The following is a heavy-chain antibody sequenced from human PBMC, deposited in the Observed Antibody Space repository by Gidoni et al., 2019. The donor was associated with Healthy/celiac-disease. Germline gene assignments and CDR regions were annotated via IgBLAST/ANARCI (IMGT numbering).Heavy chain of an antibody. CDR3: ARDRRSGGYMCNFDY. D-gene: IGHD1-26*01. CDR2: ISSSSSEI. J-gene: IGHJ4*02. V-gene: IGHV3-21*01. Sequence: EVQLVESGGGLVKPGGSLRLSCAASGCTFGSYSITWVRQAPGQGLEWVSSISSSSSEINYADSVKSRFSISRDNAKNSLYLQMNSLRAEDTAVYYCARDRRSGGYMCNFDYWGQGTLVTVSS. CDR1: GCTFGSYS.